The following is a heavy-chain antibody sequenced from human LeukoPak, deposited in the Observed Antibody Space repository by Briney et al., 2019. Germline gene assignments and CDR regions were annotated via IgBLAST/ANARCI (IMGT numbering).Heavy chain of an antibody. V-gene: IGHV4-34*01. Sequence: PSEALSLTCAVYGAFFSGYYWSWIRQPPRKGLEWIGEINHSGSTNYNPSLKSRVTISVDTSKNQFSLKLSSVTAADTAVYYCARKPRGDYYGSGSYYRYFDYWGQGTLVTVSS. CDR1: GAFFSGYY. CDR2: INHSGST. J-gene: IGHJ4*02. D-gene: IGHD3-10*01. CDR3: ARKPRGDYYGSGSYYRYFDY.